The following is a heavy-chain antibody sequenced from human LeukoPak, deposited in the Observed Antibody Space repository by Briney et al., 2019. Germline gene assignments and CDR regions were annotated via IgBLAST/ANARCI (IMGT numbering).Heavy chain of an antibody. V-gene: IGHV3-53*01. J-gene: IGHJ6*03. D-gene: IGHD3-10*01. CDR2: IYSGGST. Sequence: GGSLRLSCAASGYTVGSNYMSWVRQAPGKGLEWVSVIYSGGSTYYADSVKGRFTISRDNSKNTLYLQMNSLRAEDTAVLYCASGSGSYRTPYYYMDVWGTGTTVTVSS. CDR3: ASGSGSYRTPYYYMDV. CDR1: GYTVGSNY.